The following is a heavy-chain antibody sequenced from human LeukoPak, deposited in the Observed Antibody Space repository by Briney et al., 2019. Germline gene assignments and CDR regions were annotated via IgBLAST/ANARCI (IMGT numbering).Heavy chain of an antibody. V-gene: IGHV1-18*01. D-gene: IGHD3-22*01. CDR2: ISAYNGNT. CDR3: ASSKNYYDSSGYYGWRFDY. Sequence: ASVKVSCKASGYTFTSYGISWVRQAPGQGLEWMGWISAYNGNTNYAQKLQGRVTMTTDTSTSTAYMELRSLRSDDTAVHYCASSKNYYDSSGYYGWRFDYWGQGTLVTVSS. CDR1: GYTFTSYG. J-gene: IGHJ4*02.